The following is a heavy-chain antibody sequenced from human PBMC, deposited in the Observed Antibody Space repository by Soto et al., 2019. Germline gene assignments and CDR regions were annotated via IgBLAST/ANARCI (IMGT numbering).Heavy chain of an antibody. V-gene: IGHV3-66*01. J-gene: IGHJ4*02. CDR3: ASGKVSPFTFDY. D-gene: IGHD1-26*01. Sequence: GGSLRLSCAASGFTVSSNYMSWVRQAPGKGLEWVSVIYSGGSTYYADSVKGRFTISRDNSKNTLYLQMNSLRAEDTAVYYCASGKVSPFTFDYWGQGTLVTVSS. CDR1: GFTVSSNY. CDR2: IYSGGST.